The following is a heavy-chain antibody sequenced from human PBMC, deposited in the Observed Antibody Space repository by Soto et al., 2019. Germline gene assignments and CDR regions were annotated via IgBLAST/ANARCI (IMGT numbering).Heavy chain of an antibody. CDR2: ISTSGSTV. Sequence: GGSLRLSCAASRFTFSAYEMHWFRQAPGKGLEWVSYISTSGSTVYYADSVKGRFPVSRDNTRNSLYLQMDSLRDEDTALYYCVRYCGTTLCNGVATRTFDYWGQGTLVTVSS. CDR3: VRYCGTTLCNGVATRTFDY. CDR1: RFTFSAYE. D-gene: IGHD5-12*01. V-gene: IGHV3-48*03. J-gene: IGHJ4*02.